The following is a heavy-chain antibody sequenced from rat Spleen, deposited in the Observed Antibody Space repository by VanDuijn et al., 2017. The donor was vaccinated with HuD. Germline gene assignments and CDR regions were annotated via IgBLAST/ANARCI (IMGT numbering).Heavy chain of an antibody. CDR1: GFTFSDYY. CDR3: TTGYYDGYYLVFDY. CDR2: ISHEGSSP. Sequence: EVHLVESGGGLVQPGRSLKLSCAASGFTFSDYYMAWVRQAPKKGLEWVASISHEGSSPEYGNAVKGRFTISRDNAKSTLYLQMDSLRSEDTATYYCTTGYYDGYYLVFDYWGQGVMVTVSS. V-gene: IGHV5-22*01. J-gene: IGHJ2*01. D-gene: IGHD1-12*03.